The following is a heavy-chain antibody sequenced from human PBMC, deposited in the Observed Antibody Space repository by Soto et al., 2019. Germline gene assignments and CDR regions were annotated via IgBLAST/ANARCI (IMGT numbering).Heavy chain of an antibody. CDR2: INPNSGGT. J-gene: IGHJ6*03. CDR1: GYTFTGYY. V-gene: IGHV1-2*02. D-gene: IGHD3-22*01. Sequence: QVQLVQSGAEVKKPGASVKVSCKASGYTFTGYYMHWVRQAPGQGLEWMGWINPNSGGTNYAQKFLGGFITTRGESVSKAGMEESRRICDDEAVYYCSARGVDYEGFRGDYLCFYDYYMDVVVKGTTVTVSS. CDR3: SARGVDYEGFRGDYLCFYDYYMDV.